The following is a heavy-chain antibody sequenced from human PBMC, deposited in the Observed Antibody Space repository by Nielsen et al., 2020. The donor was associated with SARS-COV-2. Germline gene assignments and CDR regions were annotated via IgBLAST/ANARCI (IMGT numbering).Heavy chain of an antibody. J-gene: IGHJ5*01. CDR1: GFTFSSYS. CDR2: ISYEGRNR. V-gene: IGHV3-30*04. D-gene: IGHD3-16*01. Sequence: GGSLTLSCAASGFTFSSYSMHWVRHAPGKGLEWVAHISYEGRNRGYADSVKGRFTISRDNSKNTGFLQMNSLRPEDTAFYFCARNPNYGNEFIIDSWGQGTLVTVPS. CDR3: ARNPNYGNEFIIDS.